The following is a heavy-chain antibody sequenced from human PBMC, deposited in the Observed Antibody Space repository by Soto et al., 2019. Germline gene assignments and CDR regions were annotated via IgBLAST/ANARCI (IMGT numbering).Heavy chain of an antibody. V-gene: IGHV4-34*01. CDR1: GGSFSGYY. CDR3: ARGQKYYDYVWGSYRHLHSFDY. CDR2: INHSGST. J-gene: IGHJ4*02. Sequence: SETLSLTCAVYGGSFSGYYWSWIRQPPGKGLEWIGEINHSGSTNYNPSLKSRVTISVDTSKNQFSLKLSSVTAADTAVYYCARGQKYYDYVWGSYRHLHSFDYWGQGTLVTVSS. D-gene: IGHD3-16*02.